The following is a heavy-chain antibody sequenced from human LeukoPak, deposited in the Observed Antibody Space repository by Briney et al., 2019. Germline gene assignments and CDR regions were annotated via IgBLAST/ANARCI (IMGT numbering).Heavy chain of an antibody. J-gene: IGHJ4*02. CDR2: ISGSGGST. V-gene: IGHV3-23*01. D-gene: IGHD5-24*01. CDR1: GFTFSNYA. CDR3: ARAKVELATMLIDY. Sequence: PGGSLRLSCAASGFTFSNYAMNWVRQAPGRGLEWVSAISGSGGSTYYADSVKGRFTISRDNSKNTLYLQMNSLRAEDTAVYYCARAKVELATMLIDYWGQGTLVPVSS.